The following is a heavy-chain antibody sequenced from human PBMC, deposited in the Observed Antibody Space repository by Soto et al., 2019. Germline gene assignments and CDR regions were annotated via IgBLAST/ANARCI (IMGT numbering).Heavy chain of an antibody. CDR3: AIMDLGELLGYYFDY. CDR2: IYYSGST. V-gene: IGHV4-39*01. Sequence: SETLSLTCNVSGDSISSSSYCWGWISQRPGKGLEWIGSIYYSGSTYYNPSLKSRVTISVDTSKNQFSLKLSSVTSADTAVYYCAIMDLGELLGYYFDYWGQGTLVTVS. D-gene: IGHD3-10*01. CDR1: GDSISSSSYC. J-gene: IGHJ4*02.